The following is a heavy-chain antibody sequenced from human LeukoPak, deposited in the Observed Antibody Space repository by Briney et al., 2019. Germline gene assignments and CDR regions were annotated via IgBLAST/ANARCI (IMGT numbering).Heavy chain of an antibody. V-gene: IGHV4-34*01. CDR1: GGSFSGYY. J-gene: IGHJ4*02. CDR3: ARGYSGDFDY. Sequence: KPSETLSLTCAVYGGSFSGYYWSWIRQPPGKGLEWIGEINHSGSTNYNPSLKSRVTISVDTSKNQFSLKLSSVTAADTAVYYCARGYSGDFDYWGQGTLVTVSS. D-gene: IGHD6-13*01. CDR2: INHSGST.